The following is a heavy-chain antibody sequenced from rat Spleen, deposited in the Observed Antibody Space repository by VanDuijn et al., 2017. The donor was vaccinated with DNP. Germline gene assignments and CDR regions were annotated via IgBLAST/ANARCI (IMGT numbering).Heavy chain of an antibody. Sequence: EVQLVESGGGLVQPGRSLKLSCAVSRITFSDHNMAWVRQAPKKSLEWVATISYDGSDTYYRDSMKGRFTISRDNAKSTLYLQVNSLRSEDTATYYCARLLPPFAFWGQGTLVTVSS. V-gene: IGHV5-7*01. CDR2: ISYDGSDT. D-gene: IGHD1-4*01. J-gene: IGHJ3*01. CDR1: RITFSDHN. CDR3: ARLLPPFAF.